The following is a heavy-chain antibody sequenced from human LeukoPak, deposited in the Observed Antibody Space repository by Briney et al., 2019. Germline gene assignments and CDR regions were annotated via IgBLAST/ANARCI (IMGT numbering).Heavy chain of an antibody. J-gene: IGHJ6*02. V-gene: IGHV1-24*01. CDR1: GYTLTELS. CDR3: ATDSAWQPRPSYYYGMDV. CDR2: FDPEDGET. D-gene: IGHD2-2*01. Sequence: ASVKVSCKVSGYTLTELSMHWVRQAPGKGLEWMGGFDPEDGETIYAQKFQGRVTMTEDTSTDTAYMELSSLRSEDTAVYYCATDSAWQPRPSYYYGMDVWGQGTTVTVSS.